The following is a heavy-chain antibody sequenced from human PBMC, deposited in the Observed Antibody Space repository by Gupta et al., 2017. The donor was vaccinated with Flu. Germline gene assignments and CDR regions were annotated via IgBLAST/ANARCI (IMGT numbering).Heavy chain of an antibody. D-gene: IGHD3-9*01. Sequence: EVQLVESGGGLVQPGGSLRLSCAVSGVPIRGCHMNWVRQAPGRGLEWLSYIGSGGNTDYADSVRGRFTISRDNAKNSLYLQMNSLRDEDTAVYYCARDFDWAFQHWGQGILVTVSS. CDR3: ARDFDWAFQH. V-gene: IGHV3-48*02. J-gene: IGHJ1*01. CDR1: GVPIRGCH. CDR2: IGSGGNT.